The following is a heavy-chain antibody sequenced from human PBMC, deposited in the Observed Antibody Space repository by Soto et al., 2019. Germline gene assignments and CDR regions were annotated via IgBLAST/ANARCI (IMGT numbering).Heavy chain of an antibody. Sequence: GGSLRLSCAASGFTFSSYAMSWVRQAPGKGLEWVSAISGSGGSTYYADSVKGRFTISRDNSKNTLYLQMNSLRAEDTAVYYCARDERSLLWFGESSYYYYYYTDVWSKGTTVTVSS. J-gene: IGHJ6*03. D-gene: IGHD3-10*01. CDR3: ARDERSLLWFGESSYYYYYYTDV. V-gene: IGHV3-23*01. CDR1: GFTFSSYA. CDR2: ISGSGGST.